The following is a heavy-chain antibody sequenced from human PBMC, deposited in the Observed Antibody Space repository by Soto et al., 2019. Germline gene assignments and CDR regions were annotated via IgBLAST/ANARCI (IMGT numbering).Heavy chain of an antibody. CDR3: ARHPRDDYNYGGSGIFDY. CDR2: MYYSGSS. Sequence: QLQLQESGPGLVKPSETLSLTCSVSGGSISSCTFWWAWIRQPPGKGLEWIGDMYYSGSSYSSPSLKSRVTLSVDTTKNQLSLKLNSVTAADTAVYYCARHPRDDYNYGGSGIFDYWGQGNLVTVSS. CDR1: GGSISSCTFW. D-gene: IGHD4-4*01. V-gene: IGHV4-39*01. J-gene: IGHJ4*02.